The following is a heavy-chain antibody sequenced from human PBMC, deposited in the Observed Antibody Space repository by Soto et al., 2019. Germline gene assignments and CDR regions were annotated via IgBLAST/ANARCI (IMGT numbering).Heavy chain of an antibody. V-gene: IGHV4-39*01. J-gene: IGHJ6*02. CDR2: IYYSGST. CDR3: ARNWFGELLTKPRYYYYGMDV. Sequence: SETLSLTCTVSGGSISSSSYYWGWIRQPPGKGLEWIGSIYYSGSTYYNPSLKSRVTISVDTSKNQFSLKLSSVTAADTAVYYCARNWFGELLTKPRYYYYGMDVWGQGTTVTVSS. D-gene: IGHD3-10*01. CDR1: GGSISSSSYY.